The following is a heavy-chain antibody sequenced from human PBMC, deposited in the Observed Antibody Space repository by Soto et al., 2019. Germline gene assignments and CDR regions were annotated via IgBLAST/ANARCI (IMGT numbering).Heavy chain of an antibody. CDR1: GGTFSSYA. V-gene: IGHV1-69*13. CDR2: IIPIFGTA. D-gene: IGHD6-19*01. CDR3: ARDLKTIAVAGTDYYYYGMDV. J-gene: IGHJ6*02. Sequence: SVKVSCKASGGTFSSYAISWVRQAPGQGLEWMGGIIPIFGTANYAQKLQGRVTITADESTSTAYMELSSLRSEDTVVYYCARDLKTIAVAGTDYYYYGMDVWGQGTTVTVSS.